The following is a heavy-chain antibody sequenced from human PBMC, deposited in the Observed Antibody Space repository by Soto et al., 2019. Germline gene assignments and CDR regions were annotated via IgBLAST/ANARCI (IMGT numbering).Heavy chain of an antibody. CDR1: GGTFSSYA. D-gene: IGHD2-15*01. CDR2: IIPIFGTA. V-gene: IGHV1-69*13. J-gene: IGHJ6*02. CDR3: ARGGSFQGGTSCCSSSGMDV. Sequence: SVKVSCKASGGTFSSYAISWVRQAPGQGLEWMGGIIPIFGTANYAQKFQGRVTITADESTSTAHMELSSLRSEDTAVYYCARGGSFQGGTSCCSSSGMDVCGQGTTLTGSS.